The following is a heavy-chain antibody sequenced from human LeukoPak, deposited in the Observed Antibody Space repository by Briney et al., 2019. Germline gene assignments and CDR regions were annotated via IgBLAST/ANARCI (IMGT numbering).Heavy chain of an antibody. J-gene: IGHJ4*02. CDR1: GCSISSGYY. V-gene: IGHV4-38-2*02. Sequence: SETLSLTCIVSGCSISSGYYWGWIRQPPGKGLEGIGMIHHSGSTYYNPSLKSRVTISGDMSKNQLSLKLISVTAPDTAVYYCANRKASRYDTFDYWGQGTLVTVPS. CDR2: IHHSGST. CDR3: ANRKASRYDTFDY. D-gene: IGHD3-9*01.